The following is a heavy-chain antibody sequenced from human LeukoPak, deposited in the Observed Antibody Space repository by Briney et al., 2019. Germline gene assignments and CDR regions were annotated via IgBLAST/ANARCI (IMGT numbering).Heavy chain of an antibody. Sequence: VASVKVSCKASGGTFSNYAISWARQAPGQGLEWMGAIIPIFGTANYAQKFQGRVTITADESTSTAYMELSSLRSEDTAVYYCARILSSSWYEYFHHWGQGTLVTVSS. CDR1: GGTFSNYA. CDR2: IIPIFGTA. CDR3: ARILSSSWYEYFHH. J-gene: IGHJ1*01. D-gene: IGHD6-19*01. V-gene: IGHV1-69*13.